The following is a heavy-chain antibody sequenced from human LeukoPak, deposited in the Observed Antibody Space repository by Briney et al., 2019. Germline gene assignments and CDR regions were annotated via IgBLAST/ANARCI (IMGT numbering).Heavy chain of an antibody. CDR1: DDSFSSHY. CDR2: ISYIGST. CDR3: ARDLVTVTKGFDI. Sequence: PSETLSLTCAVSDDSFSSHYWTWIRQPPGKGLEWIGYISYIGSTNYNPSLKSRLTISLDTSRNQFSLRLSSVTAADTAVYYCARDLVTVTKGFDIWGQGTMVSVSS. J-gene: IGHJ3*02. V-gene: IGHV4-59*11. D-gene: IGHD4-17*01.